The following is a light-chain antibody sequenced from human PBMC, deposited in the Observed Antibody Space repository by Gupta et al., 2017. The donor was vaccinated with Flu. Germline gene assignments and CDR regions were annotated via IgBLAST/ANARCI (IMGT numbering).Light chain of an antibody. CDR1: SSDVGAYNY. J-gene: IGLJ2*01. Sequence: SITISCTGTSSDVGAYNYVSWYQQHPGKAPKLMIYDVSNRPSGVSNRFSGSKSGNTASLTISGLQAEDEADYYCSSYTSSSTVVFGGGNKLTVL. V-gene: IGLV2-14*04. CDR2: DVS. CDR3: SSYTSSSTVV.